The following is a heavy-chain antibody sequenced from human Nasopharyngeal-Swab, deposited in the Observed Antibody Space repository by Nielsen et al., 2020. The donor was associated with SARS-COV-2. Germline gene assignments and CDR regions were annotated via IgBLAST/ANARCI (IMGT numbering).Heavy chain of an antibody. J-gene: IGHJ3*02. D-gene: IGHD3-3*01. CDR1: GVTVSSNY. V-gene: IGHV3-53*01. Sequence: GGSLRLSCAASGVTVSSNYMSWVRQAPGKGLEWVSVIYSGGSTYYADSVKGRFTISRDNSKSTLYLQMNSLRAEDTAVYYCARDFWNDAFDIWGQGTMVTVSS. CDR2: IYSGGST. CDR3: ARDFWNDAFDI.